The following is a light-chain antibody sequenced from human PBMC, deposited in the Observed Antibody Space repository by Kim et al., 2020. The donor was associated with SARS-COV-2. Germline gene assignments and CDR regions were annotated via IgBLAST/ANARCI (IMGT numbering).Light chain of an antibody. CDR1: ESVRSNY. V-gene: IGKV3-20*01. CDR3: QQYGRSLPYT. Sequence: SPGERATLSCRASESVRSNYLAWYQQKPGQAPRLLIYGASSRATGIPDRFSGSGSGTDFTLTIGRLEPEDFAVYYCQQYGRSLPYTFGQGTKLEI. J-gene: IGKJ2*01. CDR2: GAS.